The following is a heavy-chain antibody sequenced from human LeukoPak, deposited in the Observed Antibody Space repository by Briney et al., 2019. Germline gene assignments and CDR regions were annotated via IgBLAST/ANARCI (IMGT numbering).Heavy chain of an antibody. J-gene: IGHJ6*02. Sequence: KTSETLSLTCTVSGGSISSSSYYWGWIRQPPGKGLEWIGSIYYSGSTYYNPSLKSRVTISVDTSKNQFSLKLSSVTAADTAVYYCARGAGSGSYQFYYYYYGMDVWGQGTTVTVSS. CDR3: ARGAGSGSYQFYYYYYGMDV. CDR1: GGSISSSSYY. V-gene: IGHV4-39*07. D-gene: IGHD3-10*01. CDR2: IYYSGST.